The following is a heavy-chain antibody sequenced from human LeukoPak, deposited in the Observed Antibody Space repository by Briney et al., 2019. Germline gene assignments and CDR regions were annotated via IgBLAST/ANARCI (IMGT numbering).Heavy chain of an antibody. CDR1: GGSINGYY. CDR2: IYYRGST. V-gene: IGHV4-59*01. Sequence: LETLSLTCTVSGGSINGYYWSWIRQPPEKGLEWIGYIYYRGSTNYNPSLKSRVTMSVDTSRNQFSLKLSSMTAADTAVYYCARADYDTSAYYYTFDYWGQGTLVTVSS. D-gene: IGHD3-22*01. CDR3: ARADYDTSAYYYTFDY. J-gene: IGHJ4*02.